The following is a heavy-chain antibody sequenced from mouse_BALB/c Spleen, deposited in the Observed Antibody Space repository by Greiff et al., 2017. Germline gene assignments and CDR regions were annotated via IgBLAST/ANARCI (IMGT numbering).Heavy chain of an antibody. CDR3: ARDALDY. Sequence: VQLKQSGAELVKPGASVKLSCTASGFNIKDTYMHWVKQRPEQGLEWIGRIDPANGNTKYDPKFQGKATITADTSSNTAYLQLSSLTSEDTAVYCCARDALDYWGQGTPVTVSA. V-gene: IGHV14-3*02. CDR2: IDPANGNT. CDR1: GFNIKDTY. J-gene: IGHJ2*01.